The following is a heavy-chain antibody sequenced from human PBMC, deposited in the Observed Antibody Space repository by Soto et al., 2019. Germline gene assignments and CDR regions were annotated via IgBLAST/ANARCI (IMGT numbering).Heavy chain of an antibody. CDR3: TTNRPGYSYGYHGFDY. V-gene: IGHV3-23*01. D-gene: IGHD5-18*01. CDR1: GFTFSSYA. J-gene: IGHJ4*02. Sequence: GGSLRLSCAASGFTFSSYAMSWVRQAPGKGLEWVSAISGSGGSTYYADSVKGRFTISRDNSKNTLYLQMNSLRAEDTAVYYCTTNRPGYSYGYHGFDYWGRGTLLTVSS. CDR2: ISGSGGST.